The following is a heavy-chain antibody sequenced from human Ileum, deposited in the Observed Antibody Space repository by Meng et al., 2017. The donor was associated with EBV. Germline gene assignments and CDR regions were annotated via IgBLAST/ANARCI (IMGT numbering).Heavy chain of an antibody. Sequence: QVRLQQWGTGLLKPSETLSLTCAFYGGSFNDYYWTWLRQPPGKGLEWIGEIDQSGYTKFNPSLSSRATISRDTSNNQFSLRLNSVTAADTALYYCARYGRCNGNSFYCFDPWGQGTLVTVSS. V-gene: IGHV4-34*01. CDR2: IDQSGYT. J-gene: IGHJ5*02. CDR1: GGSFNDYY. CDR3: ARYGRCNGNSFYCFDP. D-gene: IGHD4-23*01.